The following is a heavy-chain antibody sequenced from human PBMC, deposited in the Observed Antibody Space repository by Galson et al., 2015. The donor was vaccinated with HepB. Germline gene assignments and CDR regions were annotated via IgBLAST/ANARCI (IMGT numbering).Heavy chain of an antibody. J-gene: IGHJ5*02. CDR2: IYYSGST. CDR1: GGSISSYY. CDR3: ARDRGVIAVAGREDGTWFDP. D-gene: IGHD6-19*01. Sequence: SETLSLTCTVSGGSISSYYWSWIRQPPGKGLEWIGYIYYSGSTNYNPSLKSRVTISVDTSKNQFSLKLSSVTAADTAVYYCARDRGVIAVAGREDGTWFDPWGQGTLVTVSS. V-gene: IGHV4-59*01.